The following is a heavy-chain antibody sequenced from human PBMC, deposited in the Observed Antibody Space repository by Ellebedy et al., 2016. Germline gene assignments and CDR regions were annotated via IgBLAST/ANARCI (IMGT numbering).Heavy chain of an antibody. D-gene: IGHD4-17*01. V-gene: IGHV3-30*04. CDR1: RFTFNSYA. J-gene: IGHJ5*02. Sequence: GESLKISXAASRFTFNSYAMYWVRQAPGKGLEWVAVISYDGSNKYYADSVKGRFTISRDNSKNTLYLQVNSLRVEDTAVYYCARGESTVLPPGDPWGQGTLVTVSS. CDR3: ARGESTVLPPGDP. CDR2: ISYDGSNK.